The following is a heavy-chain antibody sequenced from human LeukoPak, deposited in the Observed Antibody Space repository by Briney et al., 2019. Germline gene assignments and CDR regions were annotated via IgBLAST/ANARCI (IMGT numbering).Heavy chain of an antibody. J-gene: IGHJ6*02. CDR1: GFTFSNYG. D-gene: IGHD6-19*01. Sequence: GRSLRLSCAASGFTFSNYGMYWVRQAPGKGLEWVAVISSDGSNKYYADSVKGRFTISRDNSKDTLYLQMNSLRAEDTAVYYCAEDPIAVAGNNYYRMDVWGQGTTVTVSS. CDR2: ISSDGSNK. V-gene: IGHV3-30*18. CDR3: AEDPIAVAGNNYYRMDV.